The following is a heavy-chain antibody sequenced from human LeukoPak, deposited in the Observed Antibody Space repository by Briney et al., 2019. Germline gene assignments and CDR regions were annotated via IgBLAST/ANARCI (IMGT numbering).Heavy chain of an antibody. CDR3: ARARQYDSIDY. CDR1: GFPFSSYY. Sequence: GASVKISCKASGFPFSSYYVHWVRQAPGQGLEWLGIINPSGGSRFYAENFQGSVTITRDMSTSTVYMELSSLRSEDTAIYYCARARQYDSIDYWGQGALVTVSS. V-gene: IGHV1-46*01. D-gene: IGHD3-22*01. CDR2: INPSGGSR. J-gene: IGHJ4*02.